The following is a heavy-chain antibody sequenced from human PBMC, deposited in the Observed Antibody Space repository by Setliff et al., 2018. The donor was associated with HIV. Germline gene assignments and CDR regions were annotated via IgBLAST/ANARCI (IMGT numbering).Heavy chain of an antibody. CDR3: ASTIAAAGYYFDY. Sequence: ASVKVSCKASGYTFTSYYMHWVRQAPGQGLEWMGIINPSGGSTIYAQKFQGRVTMTRDTSTSTVYMELSSLRSEDTAVYYCASTIAAAGYYFDYWGQGTLVTVSS. D-gene: IGHD6-13*01. CDR2: INPSGGST. CDR1: GYTFTSYY. J-gene: IGHJ4*02. V-gene: IGHV1-46*01.